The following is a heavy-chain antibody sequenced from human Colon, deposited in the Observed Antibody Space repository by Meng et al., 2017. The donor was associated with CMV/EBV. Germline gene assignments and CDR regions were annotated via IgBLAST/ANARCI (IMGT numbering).Heavy chain of an antibody. J-gene: IGHJ5*02. V-gene: IGHV1-69*05. Sequence: SGGTFSSYAISWVRQAPGQGLEWMGGIIPIFGTANYAQKFQGRVTITTDESTSTAYMELSSLRSEDTAIYYCTRGRGSTHKGNWFDPWGQGTLVTVSS. CDR1: GGTFSSYA. CDR3: TRGRGSTHKGNWFDP. D-gene: IGHD3-10*01. CDR2: IIPIFGTA.